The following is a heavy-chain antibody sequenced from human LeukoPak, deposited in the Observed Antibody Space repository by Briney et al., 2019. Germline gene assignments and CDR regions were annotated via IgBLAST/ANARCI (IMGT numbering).Heavy chain of an antibody. V-gene: IGHV4-4*07. CDR2: IYTSGST. Sequence: SETLSLTCTVSGGSISSYYWSWIRQPAGKGLEWIGRIYTSGSTNYNPSLKSRVTMSVDTSKNQFSLKLSSVTAADTAVYYCARARYSSSWYQASDIWGQGTMVTVSS. D-gene: IGHD6-13*01. CDR3: ARARYSSSWYQASDI. CDR1: GGSISSYY. J-gene: IGHJ3*02.